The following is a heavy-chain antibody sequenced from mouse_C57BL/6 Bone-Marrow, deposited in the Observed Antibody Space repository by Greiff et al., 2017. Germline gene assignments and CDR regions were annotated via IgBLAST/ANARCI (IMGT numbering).Heavy chain of an antibody. CDR2: IYPGDGDT. CDR1: GYAFSSYW. J-gene: IGHJ3*01. Sequence: QVQLQQSGAELVKPGASVKISCKASGYAFSSYWMNWVKQRPGKGLEWIGQIYPGDGDTNYNGKFKGKATLTADKSSSTAYMQLSSLTSEDSAVYFCARGGSSFYYGSSPFAYWGQGTLVTVSA. D-gene: IGHD1-1*01. CDR3: ARGGSSFYYGSSPFAY. V-gene: IGHV1-80*01.